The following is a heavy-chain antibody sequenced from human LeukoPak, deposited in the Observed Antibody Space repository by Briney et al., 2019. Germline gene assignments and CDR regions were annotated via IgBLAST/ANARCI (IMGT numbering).Heavy chain of an antibody. CDR3: ARDYKYAFDN. CDR2: IGIDSGNT. J-gene: IGHJ4*02. Sequence: GGSLRLSCAASGFTFSDYSMNWVRQAPGKGLEWISYIGIDSGNTNYADSVKGRFTISGDKAKNSLYLQTNSLRVEDTAVYYCARDYKYAFDNWGQGTLVTVSS. CDR1: GFTFSDYS. V-gene: IGHV3-48*01. D-gene: IGHD5-24*01.